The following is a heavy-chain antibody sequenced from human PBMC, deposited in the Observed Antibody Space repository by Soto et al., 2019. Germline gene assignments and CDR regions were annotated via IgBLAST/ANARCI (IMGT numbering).Heavy chain of an antibody. V-gene: IGHV1-69*13. CDR1: GGTFSSYS. Sequence: VASGEVSCEASGGTFSSYSISWVREAPGQGLEWMGGIIPIFGTANYAQKFQGRVTITADESTSTAYMELSSLRSEDTAVYYCARGRITIFSSACDIWGQGTMVTVSS. CDR2: IIPIFGTA. D-gene: IGHD3-3*01. CDR3: ARGRITIFSSACDI. J-gene: IGHJ3*02.